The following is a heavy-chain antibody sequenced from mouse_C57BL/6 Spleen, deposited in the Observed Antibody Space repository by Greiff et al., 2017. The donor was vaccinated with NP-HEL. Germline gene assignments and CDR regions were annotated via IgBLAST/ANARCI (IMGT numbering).Heavy chain of an antibody. CDR2: IRSKSNNYAT. J-gene: IGHJ1*03. CDR1: GFSFNTYA. Sequence: EVHLVESGGGLVQPKGSLKLSCAASGFSFNTYAMNWVRQAPGKGLEWVARIRSKSNNYATYYADSVKDRFTISRDDSESMLYLQMNNLKTEDTAMYYCVRHGEDPWYFDVWGTGTAVTVSS. CDR3: VRHGEDPWYFDV. V-gene: IGHV10-1*01.